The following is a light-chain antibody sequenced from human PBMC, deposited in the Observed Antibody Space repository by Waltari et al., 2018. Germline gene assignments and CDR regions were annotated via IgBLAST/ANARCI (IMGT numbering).Light chain of an antibody. J-gene: IGKJ2*01. CDR2: DAS. Sequence: EIVLTQSPATLSLSPGQRATLSCRASQSVGRSLGWYQQKVGQAPRLFIFDASNRATGVPARFSGSGSGIEFTLTISRLEPDDFAVYYCQLRSNRPPYAFGQGTKLEMK. CDR1: QSVGRS. CDR3: QLRSNRPPYA. V-gene: IGKV3-11*01.